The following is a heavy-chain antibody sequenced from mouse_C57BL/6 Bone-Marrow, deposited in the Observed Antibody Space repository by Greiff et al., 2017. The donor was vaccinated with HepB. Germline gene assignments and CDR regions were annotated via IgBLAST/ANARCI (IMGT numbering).Heavy chain of an antibody. D-gene: IGHD2-2*01. CDR2: IYPGSGNT. V-gene: IGHV1-76*01. CDR1: GYTFTDYY. CDR3: ARWVTTGDYAMDY. Sequence: VQLQQSGAELVRPGASVKLSCKASGYTFTDYYINWVKQRPGQGLEWIARIYPGSGNTYYNEKFKGKATLTAEKSSSTAYMQLSSLTSEDSAVYFCARWVTTGDYAMDYWGQGTSVTVSS. J-gene: IGHJ4*01.